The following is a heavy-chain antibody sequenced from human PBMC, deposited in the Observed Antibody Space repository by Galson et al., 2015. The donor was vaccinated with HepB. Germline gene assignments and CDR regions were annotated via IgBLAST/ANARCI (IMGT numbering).Heavy chain of an antibody. J-gene: IGHJ2*01. D-gene: IGHD1-26*01. CDR3: ARNGWELLPHWYFDL. CDR1: GFTFSSYW. V-gene: IGHV3-7*03. Sequence: SLRLSCAASGFTFSSYWMSWVRQAPGKGLEWVANIKQDGSEKYYVDSVKGRFTISRDNAKNSLYLQMNSLRAEDTAVYYCARNGWELLPHWYFDLWGRGTLVTVSS. CDR2: IKQDGSEK.